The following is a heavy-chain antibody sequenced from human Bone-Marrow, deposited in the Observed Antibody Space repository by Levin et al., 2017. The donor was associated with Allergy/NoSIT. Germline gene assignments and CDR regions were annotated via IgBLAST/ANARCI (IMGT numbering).Heavy chain of an antibody. Sequence: PGGSLRLSCEASGFRFDKSAMHWVRQAPDKGLEWVAVISDDGGIKYHAESVKGRFTISRDNAKNTVFLQMDSLRVEDTAVYFCAKDTGSNYGFYGMDVWGQGTTVSVSS. CDR1: GFRFDKSA. J-gene: IGHJ6*02. CDR2: ISDDGGIK. CDR3: AKDTGSNYGFYGMDV. D-gene: IGHD1-1*01. V-gene: IGHV3-30*18.